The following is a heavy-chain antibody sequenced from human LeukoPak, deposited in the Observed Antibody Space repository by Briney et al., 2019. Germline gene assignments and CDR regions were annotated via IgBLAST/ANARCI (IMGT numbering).Heavy chain of an antibody. D-gene: IGHD3-3*01. J-gene: IGHJ4*02. CDR3: ARIHPGAQRFLEWLGANFDY. CDR2: IYPGDSDT. V-gene: IGHV5-51*01. CDR1: GYSFTSYW. Sequence: GESLKISCKGSGYSFTSYWIGWVRQMPGKGLEWMGIIYPGDSDTRYSPSFQGQVTISADKSISTAYLQWSSLKASDTAMYYCARIHPGAQRFLEWLGANFDYWGQGTLVTVSS.